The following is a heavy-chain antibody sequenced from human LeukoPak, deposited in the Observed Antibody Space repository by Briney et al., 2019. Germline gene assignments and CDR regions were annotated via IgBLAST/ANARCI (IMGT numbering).Heavy chain of an antibody. V-gene: IGHV1-24*01. J-gene: IGHJ4*02. CDR3: ATDNFDY. CDR1: GYTLTELS. CDR2: FDPEDGET. Sequence: ASVKVSCKVSGYTLTELSMHWVRQAPGKGLEWMGGFDPEDGETIYSQKFQGRVTMTEVTSTDTAYMELSSLRSEDTAVYYCATDNFDYWGQGTLVTVSS.